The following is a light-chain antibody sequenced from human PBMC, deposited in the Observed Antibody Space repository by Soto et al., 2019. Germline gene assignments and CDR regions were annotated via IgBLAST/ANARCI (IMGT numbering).Light chain of an antibody. Sequence: QSVLTQPPSVSGAPGQRVTISCTGSSSNIGAGYDVHWYQQRPETAPKLLIQRNNQRPSGVPARFSGSKSGTSASLAISGLRSEDEADYYCGGWDDSLSGPVFGGGTKLTVL. CDR1: SSNIGAGYD. V-gene: IGLV1-47*01. J-gene: IGLJ2*01. CDR3: GGWDDSLSGPV. CDR2: RNN.